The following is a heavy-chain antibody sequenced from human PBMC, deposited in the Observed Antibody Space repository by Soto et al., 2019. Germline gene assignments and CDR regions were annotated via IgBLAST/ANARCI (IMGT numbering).Heavy chain of an antibody. J-gene: IGHJ3*02. CDR3: ARASSIAARYCAFDI. D-gene: IGHD6-6*01. Sequence: QVQLVQSGAEVKKPGASVKVSCKASGYTFTSYGISWVRQAPGQGLVWMGWISAYNGNTNYAQKLQGRVTMTTDPSTSTAYMELRSLRYDDTAVYYCARASSIAARYCAFDIWGQGTMVTVSS. V-gene: IGHV1-18*01. CDR2: ISAYNGNT. CDR1: GYTFTSYG.